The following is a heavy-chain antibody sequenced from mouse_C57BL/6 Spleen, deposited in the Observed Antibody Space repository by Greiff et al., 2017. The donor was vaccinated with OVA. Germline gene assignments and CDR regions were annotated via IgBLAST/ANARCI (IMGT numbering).Heavy chain of an antibody. J-gene: IGHJ2*01. CDR1: GYSITSGYY. CDR2: ISYDGSN. CDR3: ARRGLGQYYFDY. Sequence: EVQLQESGPGLVKPSQSLSLTCSVPGYSITSGYYWNWIRQFPGNKLEWMGYISYDGSNNYNPSLKNRISITRDTSKNQFFLKLNSVTTEDTATYYCARRGLGQYYFDYWGQGTTLTVSS. D-gene: IGHD3-3*01. V-gene: IGHV3-6*01.